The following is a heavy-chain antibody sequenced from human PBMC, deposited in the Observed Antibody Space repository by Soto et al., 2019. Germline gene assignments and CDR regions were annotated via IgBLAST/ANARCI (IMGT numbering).Heavy chain of an antibody. CDR1: GYTFTSYD. CDR2: MNPNSGNT. D-gene: IGHD2-2*01. J-gene: IGHJ6*02. Sequence: QVQLVQSGAEVKKPGASVKVSCKASGYTFTSYDINWVRQATGQGLEWMGWMNPNSGNTGYAQKFQGRVTMTRNTSISTAYMELSSLRSEDTAVYYCARESAVLVPAAMSGYYYGMDVWGQGTTVTVSS. V-gene: IGHV1-8*01. CDR3: ARESAVLVPAAMSGYYYGMDV.